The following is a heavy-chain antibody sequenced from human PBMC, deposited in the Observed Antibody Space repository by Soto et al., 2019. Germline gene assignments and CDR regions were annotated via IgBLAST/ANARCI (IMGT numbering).Heavy chain of an antibody. CDR2: IYYSGST. V-gene: IGHV4-30-4*01. CDR1: GGSISSGDYY. CDR3: ARFTTVVIDY. Sequence: SETLSLTCTVSGGSISSGDYYWSWIRQPPGKGLEWIGYIYYSGSTYYNPSLKSRVTISVDTSKNQFSPKLSSVTAADTAVYYCARFTTVVIDYWGQGTLVTVSS. D-gene: IGHD4-17*01. J-gene: IGHJ4*02.